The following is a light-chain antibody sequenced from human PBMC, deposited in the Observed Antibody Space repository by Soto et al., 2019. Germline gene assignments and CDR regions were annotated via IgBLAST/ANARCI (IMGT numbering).Light chain of an antibody. CDR3: QKYNSAPWT. CDR2: NAS. CDR1: QGISNY. V-gene: IGKV1-27*01. J-gene: IGKJ1*01. Sequence: DIQMTQSPSTLSASVGDRVTITCRASQGISNYLAWYQQKPGKVPKLLIYNASTLQSGVPSRLSGSGSGTDFTLTISSLQPEDVATYYCQKYNSAPWTFGQGTKVEIK.